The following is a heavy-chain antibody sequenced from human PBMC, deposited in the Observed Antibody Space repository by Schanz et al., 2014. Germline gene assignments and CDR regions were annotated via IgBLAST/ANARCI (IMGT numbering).Heavy chain of an antibody. V-gene: IGHV4-4*07. CDR3: ARTLVNGSRKWFVP. CDR1: GFTFSRYW. J-gene: IGHJ5*02. D-gene: IGHD3-10*01. Sequence: VQLVESGGELIQPGGSLRLSCEASGFTFSRYWMHWVRQAPGKGLEWIGHVYATGRTKYNPSLKSRVTMSVDTSQKQISLKLTSVTAADTAVYYCARTLVNGSRKWFVPWGPGTQVTVSS. CDR2: VYATGRT.